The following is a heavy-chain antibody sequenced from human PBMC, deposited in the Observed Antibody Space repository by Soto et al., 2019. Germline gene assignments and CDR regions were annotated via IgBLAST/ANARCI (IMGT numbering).Heavy chain of an antibody. J-gene: IGHJ6*02. CDR2: IYCNDDK. CDR3: AQRYRSSSDDYYYYGMDV. D-gene: IGHD6-6*01. Sequence: GAGPTLVNPTQTLTLTCTFSGFSLSTSGVGVGWIRQPPGKPVEWLALIYCNDDKLYSPSLKSRLTITNDTSKNQVVVTMTNMYHLDTATYFCAQRYRSSSDDYYYYGMDVWGQGTTVTVS. CDR1: GFSLSTSGVG. V-gene: IGHV2-5*01.